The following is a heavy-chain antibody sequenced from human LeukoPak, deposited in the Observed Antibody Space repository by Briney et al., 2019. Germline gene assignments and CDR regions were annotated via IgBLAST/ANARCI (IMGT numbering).Heavy chain of an antibody. CDR2: ITGGGGST. CDR1: GFTFSNYA. CDR3: AKEQGYCSTTRCYNGLDY. V-gene: IGHV3-23*01. Sequence: GGSLRPSCAASGFTFSNYATSWVRQAPGKGLEWVSVITGGGGSTYYADSVKGRFTISRDDSKNTLYLQMNSLRAEDTAVYYCAKEQGYCSTTRCYNGLDYWGQGTLVTVSS. J-gene: IGHJ4*02. D-gene: IGHD2-2*02.